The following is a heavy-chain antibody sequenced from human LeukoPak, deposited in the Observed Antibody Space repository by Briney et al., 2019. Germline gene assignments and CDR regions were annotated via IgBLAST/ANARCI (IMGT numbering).Heavy chain of an antibody. CDR2: INHSGST. V-gene: IGHV4-34*01. J-gene: IGHJ4*02. CDR3: ASRKLEEGGTIYYFDY. CDR1: GGSFSGYY. D-gene: IGHD6-6*01. Sequence: SETLSLTCAVYGGSFSGYYWSWIRQPPGKGLEWIGEINHSGSTNYNPSLKSRVTISVDTSKNQFSPKLSSVTAADTAVYYCASRKLEEGGTIYYFDYWGQGTLVTVSS.